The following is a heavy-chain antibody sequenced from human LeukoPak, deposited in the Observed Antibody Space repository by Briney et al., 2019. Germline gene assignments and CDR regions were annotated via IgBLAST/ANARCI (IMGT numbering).Heavy chain of an antibody. CDR2: INSDGSST. V-gene: IGHV3-74*01. CDR3: ARVRNSVGDY. J-gene: IGHJ4*02. Sequence: GGSLSLSCAASGFTFSSYWMHWVRQAPEKGLVWVSRINSDGSSTSYADSVKGRFTISRDNAKNTLYMQMNSLRAEDTAVYYCARVRNSVGDYWGQGTLVTVSS. D-gene: IGHD1-1*01. CDR1: GFTFSSYW.